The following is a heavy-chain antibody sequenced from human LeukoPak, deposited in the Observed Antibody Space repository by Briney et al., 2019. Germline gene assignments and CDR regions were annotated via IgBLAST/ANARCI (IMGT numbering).Heavy chain of an antibody. D-gene: IGHD6-6*01. CDR1: GGSFSGYY. V-gene: IGHV4-34*01. J-gene: IGHJ5*02. Sequence: PSETLSLTCAVYGGSFSGYYWSWIRQPPGKGLEWIGEINHSGSTNYNPSLKSRVTISVDTSKNQFSLKLSSVTAADTAVYYCAGGSIPARHGFAPGGQEPRLPVS. CDR2: INHSGST. CDR3: AGGSIPARHGFAP.